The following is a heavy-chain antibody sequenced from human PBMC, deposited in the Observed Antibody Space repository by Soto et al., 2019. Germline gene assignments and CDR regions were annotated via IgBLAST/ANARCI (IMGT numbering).Heavy chain of an antibody. D-gene: IGHD3-22*01. CDR3: AKDSDYDSSGYSSQVDAFDI. Sequence: PGGSLRRSCAASGFTFSTYAMSWVRQAPGKGLEWVSAISGSAGSTYYADSVKGRFTISRDNSKNTLYLQMNSLRAEDTAVYYCAKDSDYDSSGYSSQVDAFDIWGQGTMVTVSS. J-gene: IGHJ3*02. CDR2: ISGSAGST. V-gene: IGHV3-23*01. CDR1: GFTFSTYA.